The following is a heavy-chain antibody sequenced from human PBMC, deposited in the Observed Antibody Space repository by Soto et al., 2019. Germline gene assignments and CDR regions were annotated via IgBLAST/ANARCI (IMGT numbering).Heavy chain of an antibody. CDR3: VKDGGGDKCPCMDV. Sequence: EVQLLESGGGLVQPGGSLRLSCAASEFTFSSYAMTWVRQAPGKGLEWVASITDSGGSTYYADSVKGRLTISRDNSENSVHLEMNGRRAEDTAIYYCVKDGGGDKCPCMDVWGQGTTVTVSS. J-gene: IGHJ6*02. V-gene: IGHV3-23*01. CDR2: ITDSGGST. CDR1: EFTFSSYA. D-gene: IGHD2-21*02.